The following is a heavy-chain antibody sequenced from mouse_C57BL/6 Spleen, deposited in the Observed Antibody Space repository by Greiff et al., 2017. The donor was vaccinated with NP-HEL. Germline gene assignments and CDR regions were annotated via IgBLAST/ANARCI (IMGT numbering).Heavy chain of an antibody. V-gene: IGHV5-9-1*02. Sequence: EVQLVESGEGLVKPGGSLKLSCAASGFTFSSYAMSWVRQTPEKRLEWVAYISSGGDYIYYADTVKGRFTISRDNARNTLYLQMSSLKSEDTAMYYCTREDGYDEGFAYWGQGTLVTVSA. J-gene: IGHJ3*01. CDR3: TREDGYDEGFAY. D-gene: IGHD2-2*01. CDR1: GFTFSSYA. CDR2: ISSGGDYI.